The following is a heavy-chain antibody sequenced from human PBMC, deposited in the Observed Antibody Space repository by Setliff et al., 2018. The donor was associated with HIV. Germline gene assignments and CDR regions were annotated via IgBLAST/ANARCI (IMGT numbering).Heavy chain of an antibody. V-gene: IGHV4-59*01. CDR2: IYYSGST. CDR3: ARDSDLDYSRSARWYFDL. J-gene: IGHJ2*01. D-gene: IGHD6-6*01. CDR1: GGSISSYY. Sequence: SETLSLTCTVSGGSISSYYWSWIRQPPGKGLKWIGYIYYSGSTNYNPSLKSRVTISVDTSKNQFSLKLNSVTAADTAVYYCARDSDLDYSRSARWYFDLWGRGTLVTVSS.